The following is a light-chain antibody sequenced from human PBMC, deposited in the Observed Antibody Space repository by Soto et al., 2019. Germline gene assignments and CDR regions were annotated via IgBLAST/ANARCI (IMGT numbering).Light chain of an antibody. Sequence: QSALTQPASVSGSPGQSITISCTGTSSDIGAYNYVSWYQQHPGEAPKLLIYEVTYRPSGVSDRFSGSKSAYTASLTISGLQPEDEADYYCNSYTTSSTRVFGTGTKVTVL. CDR2: EVT. CDR3: NSYTTSSTRV. V-gene: IGLV2-14*01. J-gene: IGLJ1*01. CDR1: SSDIGAYNY.